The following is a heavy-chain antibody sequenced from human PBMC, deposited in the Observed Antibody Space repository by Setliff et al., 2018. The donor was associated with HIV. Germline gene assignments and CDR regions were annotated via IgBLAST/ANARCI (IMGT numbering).Heavy chain of an antibody. CDR1: GDSITTNY. D-gene: IGHD2-15*01. V-gene: IGHV4-59*01. CDR3: ARSIKAALRAGAFDV. Sequence: PSETLSLTCTVSGDSITTNYWSWIRQSPGKGLEWIGSIYYGGSTNYNPSLKSRVTISLDTSRNQVFLNLTSVTAADTAVYYCARSIKAALRAGAFDVWGQGTMVTVSS. CDR2: IYYGGST. J-gene: IGHJ3*01.